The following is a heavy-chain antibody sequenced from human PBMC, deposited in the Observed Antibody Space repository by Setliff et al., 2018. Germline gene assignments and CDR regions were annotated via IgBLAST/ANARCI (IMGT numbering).Heavy chain of an antibody. V-gene: IGHV1-46*01. CDR3: ARGGMAAAGRKGVFEY. J-gene: IGHJ4*02. Sequence: ASVTVSCKTSGYSFTGYYMHWVRQAPGQGLEWMGIIHTGGGSASYAQKFQGRVTMTSDTSTRTVYMEVNSVRSDDTAIYYCARGGMAAAGRKGVFEYWGQGTQVT. CDR2: IHTGGGSA. CDR1: GYSFTGYY. D-gene: IGHD6-13*01.